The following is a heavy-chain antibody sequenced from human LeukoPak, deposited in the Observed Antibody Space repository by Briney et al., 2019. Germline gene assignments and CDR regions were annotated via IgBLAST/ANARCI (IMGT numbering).Heavy chain of an antibody. CDR3: AAPYYDFWSGYSGY. Sequence: GGSLRLSCAASGFTFSSYGMHWVRQAPGKGLEWVAVIWYDGSNKYYADSVKGRFTISRDNSKNTLYLQMNSLRAEDTAVYYCAAPYYDFWSGYSGYWGQGTVVTVAS. D-gene: IGHD3-3*01. J-gene: IGHJ4*02. V-gene: IGHV3-33*01. CDR2: IWYDGSNK. CDR1: GFTFSSYG.